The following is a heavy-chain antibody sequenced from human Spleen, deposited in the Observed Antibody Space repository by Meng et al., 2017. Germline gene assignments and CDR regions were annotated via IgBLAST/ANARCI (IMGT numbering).Heavy chain of an antibody. J-gene: IGHJ6*02. CDR3: AKQAVHFYYSDMAV. CDR2: ISGSGGNT. V-gene: IGHV3-23*01. CDR1: GFTFDNYA. Sequence: GGSLRLSCAASGFTFDNYAMSWVRQAPGKGLEWVSSISGSGGNTYYADSVKGRFTISRDNSKNTLYLHLNSLRAEDSAVYYCAKQAVHFYYSDMAVWGPGTTVTVSS. D-gene: IGHD4-17*01.